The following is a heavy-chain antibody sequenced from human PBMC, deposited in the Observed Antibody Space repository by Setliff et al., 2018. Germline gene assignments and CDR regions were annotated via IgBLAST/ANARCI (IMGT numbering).Heavy chain of an antibody. V-gene: IGHV4-4*08. CDR2: IYTGGST. J-gene: IGHJ6*03. D-gene: IGHD1-26*01. CDR1: GVSVSRHY. CDR3: ARAPPNRYSGSYEYFYMDV. Sequence: SETLSLTCIVSGVSVSRHYWSWIRQPPGKTLEWIGYIYTGGSTTYNPSLKSRVTLSLDTSKNHLSLNLTSVTAADTAVYYCARAPPNRYSGSYEYFYMDVWGKGTTVTVSS.